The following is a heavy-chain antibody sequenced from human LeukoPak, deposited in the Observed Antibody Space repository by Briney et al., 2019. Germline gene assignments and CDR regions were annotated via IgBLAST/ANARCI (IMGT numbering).Heavy chain of an antibody. CDR3: ASEEGGLDV. D-gene: IGHD2-15*01. Sequence: GGSLRLSCAASGFTFSKYLMHWVRQAPGKGLVWVSRIKTDGSYTSYADSVKGRFTISRDNAKSTLYLQMNGLRGEDTAVYYCASEEGGLDVWGQGTLVTVSS. CDR2: IKTDGSYT. J-gene: IGHJ4*02. CDR1: GFTFSKYL. V-gene: IGHV3-74*01.